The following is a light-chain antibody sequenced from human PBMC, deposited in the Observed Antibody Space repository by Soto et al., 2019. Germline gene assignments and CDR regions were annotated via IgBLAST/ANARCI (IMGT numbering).Light chain of an antibody. CDR2: DVS. Sequence: QSVLTQPASVSGSPGRSITISCTGTSSDVGGYNYVSWYQQHPGKAPKLMIYDVSNRPSGVSNRFSGSKSGNTASLTISGLQAEDEADYYCSSYTSSSPPMVFGGGTKLTVL. V-gene: IGLV2-14*01. J-gene: IGLJ2*01. CDR3: SSYTSSSPPMV. CDR1: SSDVGGYNY.